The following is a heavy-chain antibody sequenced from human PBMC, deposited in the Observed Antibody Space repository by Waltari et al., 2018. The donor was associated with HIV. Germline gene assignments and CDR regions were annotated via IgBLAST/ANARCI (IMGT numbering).Heavy chain of an antibody. V-gene: IGHV3-30*01. Sequence: QAQLVESGGGVVQPGRSLRLSCSASGFTFSSYAIHWVRQAPGKGLEWVAVISYDGSNKFYADSGKGRFTISRDISENTLFLQMDSLRAEDTAVYYCARDRGSFASFFYGLDVWGQGTTVTVSS. D-gene: IGHD3-10*01. CDR2: ISYDGSNK. J-gene: IGHJ6*02. CDR3: ARDRGSFASFFYGLDV. CDR1: GFTFSSYA.